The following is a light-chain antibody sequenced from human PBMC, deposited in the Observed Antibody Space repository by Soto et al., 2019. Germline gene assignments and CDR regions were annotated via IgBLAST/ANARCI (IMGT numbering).Light chain of an antibody. CDR1: SSDVGSYDF. V-gene: IGLV2-14*01. J-gene: IGLJ1*01. CDR3: SSSTAFTTLV. Sequence: QSALTQPASVSGSPGQSITISCTGTSSDVGSYDFVSWYQQHPGKAPKLMIYEVSNRPSGVSNRFSGSKSDNTASLTISGLQAEDEADYYCSSSTAFTTLVFGTGTKLTVL. CDR2: EVS.